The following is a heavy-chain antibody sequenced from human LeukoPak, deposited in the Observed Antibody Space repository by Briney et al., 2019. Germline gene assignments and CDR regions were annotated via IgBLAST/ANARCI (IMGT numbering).Heavy chain of an antibody. Sequence: ASVKVSCKASGYTFTGYYMHWVRQAPGQGLEWMGWINPNSGGTNYAQKFQGRVTMTRDTSISTAYMELSRLRSDDTAVYYCARVYFYYGSGSYYNGDNWFDPWGQGTLVTVSS. V-gene: IGHV1-2*02. CDR1: GYTFTGYY. J-gene: IGHJ5*02. D-gene: IGHD3-10*01. CDR3: ARVYFYYGSGSYYNGDNWFDP. CDR2: INPNSGGT.